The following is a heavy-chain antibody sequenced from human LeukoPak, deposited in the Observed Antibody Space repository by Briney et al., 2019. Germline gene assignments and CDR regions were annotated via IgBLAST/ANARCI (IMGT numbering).Heavy chain of an antibody. CDR3: ARDYFDY. CDR2: IKQDGSEK. CDR1: GFTFSPYW. V-gene: IGHV3-7*01. J-gene: IGHJ4*02. Sequence: GGSLRLSCAASGFTFSPYWMSWVRQAPGKGLEWVANIKQDGSEKYYVDSVKGRFTISRDNAKNSLYLQMNSLRAEDTAVYYCARDYFDYWGQGTLVTVSS.